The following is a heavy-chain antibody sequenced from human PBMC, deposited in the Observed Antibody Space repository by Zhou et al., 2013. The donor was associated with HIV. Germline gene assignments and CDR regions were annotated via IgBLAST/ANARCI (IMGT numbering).Heavy chain of an antibody. CDR1: GATFSTYA. V-gene: IGHV1-69*04. D-gene: IGHD4-17*01. Sequence: QVQLVQSDAEVKKPGSSVKVSCQASGATFSTYAVSWVRQAPGQGPEWMGRIIPILGIVNYAQKFQDRVTFTADKSTNMAYMELTRLTYEDTAVYYXAKVAFVVLYGDYVGWFDPWG. CDR3: AKVAFVVLYGDYVGWFDP. J-gene: IGHJ5*02. CDR2: IIPILGIV.